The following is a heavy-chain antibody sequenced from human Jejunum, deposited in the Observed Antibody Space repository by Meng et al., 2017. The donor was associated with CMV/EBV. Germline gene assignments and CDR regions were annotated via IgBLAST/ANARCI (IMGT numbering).Heavy chain of an antibody. J-gene: IGHJ4*02. D-gene: IGHD4-17*01. CDR3: ARVRTVTSPFDI. V-gene: IGHV1-2*02. Sequence: QVQLVRSGAEVKKPGVSVKVPCKASGYTFTGYYLYWVRQAPGQRIESMGWINPHSGGTNFAQKFRGRVTMTRDTSMSTAFMELSGLTSDDTAVYYCARVRTVTSPFDIWGQGTLVTVSS. CDR2: INPHSGGT. CDR1: GYTFTGYY.